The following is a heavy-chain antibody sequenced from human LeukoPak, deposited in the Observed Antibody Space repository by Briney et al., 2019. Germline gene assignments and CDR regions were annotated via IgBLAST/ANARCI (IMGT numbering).Heavy chain of an antibody. J-gene: IGHJ4*02. CDR1: GYTFTSYG. D-gene: IGHD2-2*01. V-gene: IGHV1-18*04. CDR2: ISAYNGNT. CDR3: ARDLPSAAVVPFDY. Sequence: ASVKVSCKASGYTFTSYGISWVRQAPGHGREWMGWISAYNGNTNYAQKLQGRVTLTTDTSTSTAYMELRSLRSDHPAVYYCARDLPSAAVVPFDYWGQGTLVTVS.